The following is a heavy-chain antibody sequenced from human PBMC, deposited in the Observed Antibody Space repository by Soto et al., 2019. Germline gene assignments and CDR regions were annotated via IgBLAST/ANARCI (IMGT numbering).Heavy chain of an antibody. CDR2: ISGSGDSA. D-gene: IGHD6-19*01. Sequence: VQLLESGGGLVQPGGSLRLSCTASGFPFSHYAMNWVRQGPGTRLEWVADISGSGDSAGYADSVRGRFTISRDNSRDTLYLQMNSLRVDDTAVYYCGKERRGSGWSVCNFWGQGALVTVSS. CDR3: GKERRGSGWSVCNF. J-gene: IGHJ4*02. CDR1: GFPFSHYA. V-gene: IGHV3-23*01.